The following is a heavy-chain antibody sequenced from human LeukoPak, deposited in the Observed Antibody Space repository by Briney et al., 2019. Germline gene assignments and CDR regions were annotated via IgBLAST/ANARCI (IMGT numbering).Heavy chain of an antibody. D-gene: IGHD6-13*01. V-gene: IGHV1-2*02. CDR1: GYTFTGYY. J-gene: IGHJ4*02. Sequence: ASVKVSCKASGYTFTGYYMHWVRQAPGQGLEWMGWINPNSGGTNYAQKFRGRVTMTRDTSISTAYMELSRLRSDDTAVYYCARDFRAHLFKQQPLTFDYWGQGTLVTVSS. CDR2: INPNSGGT. CDR3: ARDFRAHLFKQQPLTFDY.